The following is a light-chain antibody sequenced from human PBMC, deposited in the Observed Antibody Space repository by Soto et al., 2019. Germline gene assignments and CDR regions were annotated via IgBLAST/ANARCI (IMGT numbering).Light chain of an antibody. CDR1: SSDVGGFNY. CDR2: HVS. CDR3: SSYTSSSTYV. J-gene: IGLJ1*01. V-gene: IGLV2-14*01. Sequence: QSVLTQPASVSGSPGQSITISCTGTSSDVGGFNYVSWYQQYPGKAPKLMIYHVSNRPSGVSNRFSGSKSGNTASLTISGLQAEDEAGYYCSSYTSSSTYVFGTGTKVTVL.